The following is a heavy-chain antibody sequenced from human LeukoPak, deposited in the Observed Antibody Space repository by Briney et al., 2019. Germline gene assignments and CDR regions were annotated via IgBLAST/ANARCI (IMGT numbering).Heavy chain of an antibody. D-gene: IGHD2-21*02. V-gene: IGHV5-51*01. CDR1: GYSLTSYW. J-gene: IGHJ5*02. Sequence: GESLKISCKGSGYSLTSYWIGWVRQMPGKGLEWMGIIYPGDSDTRYSPSFQGQVTISADKSISTAYLQWSSLKASDTAMYYCARGAYCGGDCYSESWFDPWGQGTLVTVSS. CDR2: IYPGDSDT. CDR3: ARGAYCGGDCYSESWFDP.